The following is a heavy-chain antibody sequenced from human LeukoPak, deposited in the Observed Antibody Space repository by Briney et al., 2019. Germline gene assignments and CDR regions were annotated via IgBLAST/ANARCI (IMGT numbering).Heavy chain of an antibody. CDR3: ARDDILTVGGIDY. D-gene: IGHD3-9*01. CDR2: INPSGGST. Sequence: ASVKVSCKASGYTFTSYYMHWVRQASGQGLEWKGIINPSGGSTSYAQKFQGRVTMTRDMSTSTVYMELSSLRSEDTAVYYCARDDILTVGGIDYWGQGTLVTVSS. CDR1: GYTFTSYY. J-gene: IGHJ4*02. V-gene: IGHV1-46*01.